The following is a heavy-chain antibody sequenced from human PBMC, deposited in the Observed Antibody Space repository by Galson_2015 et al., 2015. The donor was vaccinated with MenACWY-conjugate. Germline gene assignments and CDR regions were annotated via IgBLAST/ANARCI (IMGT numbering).Heavy chain of an antibody. CDR2: IDPSDSFI. Sequence: QSGAEVKKPGESLKISCKGSGYNFTNYWITWVRQVPGKGLEWMGRIDPSDSFINYSPSLQGHVTISADKSISTAYLQWSSLRASDTAMYFCARHVHCSTTACYRRGFDIWGQGTMVTVSS. CDR1: GYNFTNYW. D-gene: IGHD2-2*02. V-gene: IGHV5-10-1*01. J-gene: IGHJ3*02. CDR3: ARHVHCSTTACYRRGFDI.